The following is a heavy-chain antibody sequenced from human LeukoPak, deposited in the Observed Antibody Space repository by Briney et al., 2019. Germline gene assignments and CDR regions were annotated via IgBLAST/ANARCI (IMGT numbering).Heavy chain of an antibody. Sequence: GESLKISCKGSGYSFTVYWIGWVRQMPGKGLEWMGIIYPGDSDTRYSPSFQGQVTISADKSISTAYLQWSSLKASDTAMYYCARLYSEWYYYYYYYMDVWGKGTTVTVSS. CDR2: IYPGDSDT. CDR3: ARLYSEWYYYYYYYMDV. V-gene: IGHV5-51*01. CDR1: GYSFTVYW. J-gene: IGHJ6*03. D-gene: IGHD3-3*01.